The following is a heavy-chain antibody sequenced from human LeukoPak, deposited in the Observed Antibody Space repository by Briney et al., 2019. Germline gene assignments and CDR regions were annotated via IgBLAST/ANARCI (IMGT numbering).Heavy chain of an antibody. D-gene: IGHD4-17*01. V-gene: IGHV3-30*02. CDR1: GFTFSSYG. Sequence: PGGSLRLSCAASGFTFSSYGMHWVRQAPGKGLEWVAFIRYDGTNKYYADSMKGRFTISRDNSKNTLYLKMNSLRVEDTAVYYCAKDNYYGDYEVTSIFGVDWGQGTLVTVSS. CDR2: IRYDGTNK. CDR3: AKDNYYGDYEVTSIFGVD. J-gene: IGHJ4*02.